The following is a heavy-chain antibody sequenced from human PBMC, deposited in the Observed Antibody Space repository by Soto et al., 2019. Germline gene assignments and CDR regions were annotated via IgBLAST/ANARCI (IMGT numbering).Heavy chain of an antibody. Sequence: EVQLVESGGGLVQPGGSLRLSCAASGFTFSYYWMHWVRQAPGQGLVWVSRIHSDGSSTTYADSVKGRFTISRDNAKNTLYLQMNSLRAEDTAVYYCARGDKGAFDMWGQGTMVSXSS. CDR1: GFTFSYYW. J-gene: IGHJ3*02. V-gene: IGHV3-74*01. D-gene: IGHD2-21*02. CDR2: IHSDGSST. CDR3: ARGDKGAFDM.